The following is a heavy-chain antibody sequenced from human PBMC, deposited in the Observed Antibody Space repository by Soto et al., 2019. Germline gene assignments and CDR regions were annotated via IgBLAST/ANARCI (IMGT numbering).Heavy chain of an antibody. D-gene: IGHD6-19*01. CDR2: TSFEGTNI. Sequence: QVQLVESGGGVVQPGRSLRLSCAVSGFTVSNHGMHWVRQAPGKGLDWVAVTSFEGTNIHYADSIKGRFPISTDIYKNTLILQMNSLRPDDTGVYYCANDLYSSGCNFDYWGQGSLVTVSS. J-gene: IGHJ4*02. V-gene: IGHV3-30*18. CDR3: ANDLYSSGCNFDY. CDR1: GFTVSNHG.